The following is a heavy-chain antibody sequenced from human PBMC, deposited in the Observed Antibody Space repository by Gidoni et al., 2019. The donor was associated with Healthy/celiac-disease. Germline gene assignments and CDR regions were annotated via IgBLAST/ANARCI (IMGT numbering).Heavy chain of an antibody. J-gene: IGHJ3*02. CDR3: ARVWLDAFDI. CDR2: ISSSGSTI. CDR1: GFPFSSYE. Sequence: EVQLVESGGGLVQPGGSLRLSCAASGFPFSSYEMNWVRQAPGKGLEWVSYISSSGSTIYYADSVKGRFTISRDNAKNSLYLQMNSLRAEDTAVYYCARVWLDAFDIWGQGTMVTVSS. V-gene: IGHV3-48*03. D-gene: IGHD3-22*01.